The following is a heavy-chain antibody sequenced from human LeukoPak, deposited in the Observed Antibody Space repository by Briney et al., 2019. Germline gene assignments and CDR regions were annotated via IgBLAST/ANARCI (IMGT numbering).Heavy chain of an antibody. D-gene: IGHD3-3*01. CDR1: GGSISSYY. CDR2: IYTSGST. Sequence: SETLSLTCTVSGGSISSYYWSWIRQPAGKGLEWIGRIYTSGSTNYNPSLKSRVTMSVDTSKNQFSLKLSSVTAADTAVYYCARVRFLEWFDYYYMDVWGKGTTVTVSS. CDR3: ARVRFLEWFDYYYMDV. J-gene: IGHJ6*03. V-gene: IGHV4-4*07.